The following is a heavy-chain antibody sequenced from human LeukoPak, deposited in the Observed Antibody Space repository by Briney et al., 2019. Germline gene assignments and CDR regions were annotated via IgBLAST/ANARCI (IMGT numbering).Heavy chain of an antibody. CDR2: INHSGST. J-gene: IGHJ3*02. CDR1: GGSFSGYY. CDR3: AREGLSIVGVPAAMYAFDI. D-gene: IGHD2-2*01. Sequence: NPSETLSLTCAVSGGSFSGYYWSWIRQPPGKGLEWLGEINHSGSTNYNPSLKSRVTMSVDTSKNQFSLKLRSVTAADTAVYYCAREGLSIVGVPAAMYAFDIWGQGTMVTVSS. V-gene: IGHV4-34*01.